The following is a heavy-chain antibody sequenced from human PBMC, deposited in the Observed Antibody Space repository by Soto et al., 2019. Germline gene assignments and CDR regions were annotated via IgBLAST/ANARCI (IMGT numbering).Heavy chain of an antibody. CDR1: GFTFSSHG. CDR3: ATLLNGDPTVFHI. V-gene: IGHV3-7*03. CDR2: TKQDGSEK. Sequence: GGSLRLSCAASGFTFSSHGMHWVRQAPGKGLEWVASTKQDGSEKHYVDSVKGRFTISRDNAKDSLYLQMNSLRAEDTAVYYCATLLNGDPTVFHIRGQGTMVTVSS. J-gene: IGHJ3*02. D-gene: IGHD4-17*01.